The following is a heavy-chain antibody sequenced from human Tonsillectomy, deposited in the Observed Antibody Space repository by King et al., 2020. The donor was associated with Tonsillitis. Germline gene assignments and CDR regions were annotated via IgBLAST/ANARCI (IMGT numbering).Heavy chain of an antibody. J-gene: IGHJ4*02. D-gene: IGHD2-2*01. CDR3: ARLYGGYCGGTRCYLYFDY. CDR2: IYPGDSDT. Sequence: QLVQSGAEVKKPGESLKISCKGSGYSFTNYWIGWVRQMPGKGLEWMGIIYPGDSDTTYSPSFQGQVTISADKSISTAYLQWNSLKASGTAMYYCARLYGGYCGGTRCYLYFDYWGQGTLVTVSS. V-gene: IGHV5-51*01. CDR1: GYSFTNYW.